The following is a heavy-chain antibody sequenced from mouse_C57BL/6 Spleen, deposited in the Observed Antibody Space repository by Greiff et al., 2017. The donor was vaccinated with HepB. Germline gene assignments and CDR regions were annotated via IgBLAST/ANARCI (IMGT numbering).Heavy chain of an antibody. J-gene: IGHJ3*01. V-gene: IGHV1-82*01. CDR1: GYAFSSSW. CDR3: AREIYYYGSSWFAY. Sequence: VQLQQSGPELVKPGASVKISCKASGYAFSSSWMNWVKQRPGKGLEWIGRIYPGNGDTNYNGKFKGKATLTADKSSSTAYMQLSSLTSEDSAVYFCAREIYYYGSSWFAYWGQGTLVTVSA. CDR2: IYPGNGDT. D-gene: IGHD1-1*01.